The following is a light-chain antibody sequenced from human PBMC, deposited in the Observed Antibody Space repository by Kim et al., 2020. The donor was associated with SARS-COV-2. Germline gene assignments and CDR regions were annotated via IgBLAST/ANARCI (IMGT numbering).Light chain of an antibody. CDR1: SLRSYY. V-gene: IGLV3-19*01. CDR2: GKN. Sequence: SSELTQDPAVSVALGQTVSITCQGDSLRSYYATWYQQKPGQAPILVIYGKNNRPSGIPDRFPGSSSGNTASLTITGTQAGDEADYYCNSRDSNDNVVFGGGTQLTVL. CDR3: NSRDSNDNVV. J-gene: IGLJ2*01.